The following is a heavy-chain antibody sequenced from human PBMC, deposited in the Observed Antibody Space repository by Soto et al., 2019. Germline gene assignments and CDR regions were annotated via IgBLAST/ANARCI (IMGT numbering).Heavy chain of an antibody. D-gene: IGHD3-10*01. J-gene: IGHJ4*02. CDR3: ANQHRMVRGVNFFDY. V-gene: IGHV3-23*01. CDR1: GFTFSSYA. Sequence: PGGSLRLSCAASGFTFSSYAMSWVRQAPGKGLEWVSAISGSGGSTYYADSVKGRFTISRDNSKNTLYLQMNSLRAEDTAVYYCANQHRMVRGVNFFDYWGQGTLVTVSS. CDR2: ISGSGGST.